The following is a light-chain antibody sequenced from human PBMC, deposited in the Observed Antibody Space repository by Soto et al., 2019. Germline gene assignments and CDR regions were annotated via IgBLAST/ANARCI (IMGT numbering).Light chain of an antibody. V-gene: IGLV1-51*01. CDR3: GTWDSSLSVHV. J-gene: IGLJ1*01. CDR2: DNN. Sequence: QSVLTQPPSVSAAPGQKVTISCSGTSSNIGNNYVSWYQQLPGTAPKLLIYDNNKPPSGIPDRFSGSKSGTSATLSITGPQTGDEADYYCGTWDSSLSVHVFGSGTKVTVL. CDR1: SSNIGNNY.